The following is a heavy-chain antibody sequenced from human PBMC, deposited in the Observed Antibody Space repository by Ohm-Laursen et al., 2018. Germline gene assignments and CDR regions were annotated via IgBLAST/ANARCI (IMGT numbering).Heavy chain of an antibody. CDR2: ISYDGSNK. CDR1: GFTFSSYG. J-gene: IGHJ4*02. Sequence: SLRLSCAASGFTFSSYGMHWVRQAPGKGLEWVAVISYDGSNKYYADSVKGRFTISRDNSKNTLYLQMNSLRAEDTALYYCAKTPTGYSSGWYGPRYYFDYWGQGTLVIVSS. CDR3: AKTPTGYSSGWYGPRYYFDY. V-gene: IGHV3-30*18. D-gene: IGHD6-19*01.